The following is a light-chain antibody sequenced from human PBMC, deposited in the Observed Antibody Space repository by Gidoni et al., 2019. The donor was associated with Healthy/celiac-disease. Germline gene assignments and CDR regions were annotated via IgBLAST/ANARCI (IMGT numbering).Light chain of an antibody. CDR3: CSYAGSSTLV. CDR1: SRDVGSYDL. Sequence: QSALTQPAPVAVSPGQSITFSCTGTSRDVGSYDLVSWYQHNPGKAPKLIIYEGSKRPSGVSNRFSGSKFGNTASLTISGLQAEDEADYYCCSYAGSSTLVFGGGTKLTVL. CDR2: EGS. J-gene: IGLJ2*01. V-gene: IGLV2-23*01.